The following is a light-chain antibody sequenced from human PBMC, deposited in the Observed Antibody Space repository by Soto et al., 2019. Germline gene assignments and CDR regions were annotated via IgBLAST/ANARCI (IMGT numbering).Light chain of an antibody. CDR2: AAS. J-gene: IGKJ4*01. V-gene: IGKV1-39*01. CDR1: QSISSY. CDR3: QQSYSTLLT. Sequence: MTQSPSSLSASVGDRVTITCRASQSISSYLNWYQQKPGKAPKLLIYAASSLQSGVPSRFSGSGSGTDFTLTISSLQPEDFATYYCQQSYSTLLTFGGGTKVGIK.